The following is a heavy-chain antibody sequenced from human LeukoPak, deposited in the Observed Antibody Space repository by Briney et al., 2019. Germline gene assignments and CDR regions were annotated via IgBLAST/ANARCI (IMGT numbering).Heavy chain of an antibody. CDR2: INPNSGGT. CDR1: GYTFTGYY. V-gene: IGHV1-2*06. CDR3: ASAPIPYDAFDI. Sequence: ASVKVSCRASGYTFTGYYMHWVRQAPGQGLEWMGRINPNSGGTNYAQKFQGRVTMTRDTSISTAYMELSRLRSDDTAVYYCASAPIPYDAFDIWGQGTMVTVSS. J-gene: IGHJ3*02.